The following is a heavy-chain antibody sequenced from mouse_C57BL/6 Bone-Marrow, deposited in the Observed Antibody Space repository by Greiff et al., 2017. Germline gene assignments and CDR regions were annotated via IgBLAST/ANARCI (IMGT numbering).Heavy chain of an antibody. D-gene: IGHD2-3*01. J-gene: IGHJ1*03. Sequence: QVQLQQSGPELVKPGASVKLSCKASGYTFTSYDINWVKQRPGQGLEWIGWIYPRDGSTKYNEKFKGKATLTVDTSSSTAYMELHSLPSEDAAVYFCANDGYNRYFDVWGTGTTGTVSS. V-gene: IGHV1-85*01. CDR1: GYTFTSYD. CDR3: ANDGYNRYFDV. CDR2: IYPRDGST.